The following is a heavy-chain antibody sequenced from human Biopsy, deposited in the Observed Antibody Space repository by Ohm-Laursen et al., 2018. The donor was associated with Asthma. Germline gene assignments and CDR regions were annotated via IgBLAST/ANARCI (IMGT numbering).Heavy chain of an antibody. CDR1: SGSGGYMRSGNYY. CDR2: IYYSGTT. Sequence: SDTLSLTCSLSSGSGGYMRSGNYYWGWIRQPPGKGLEWIGSIYYSGTTYYNPSLESRVTVSADTSKNQFSLKLPSVTAADTAVYYCVRGSSSWHHGPFHYHYGLDVWGQGTTATVSS. D-gene: IGHD6-13*01. V-gene: IGHV4-39*01. J-gene: IGHJ6*02. CDR3: VRGSSSWHHGPFHYHYGLDV.